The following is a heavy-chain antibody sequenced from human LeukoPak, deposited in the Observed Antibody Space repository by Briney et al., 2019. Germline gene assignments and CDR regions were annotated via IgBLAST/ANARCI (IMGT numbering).Heavy chain of an antibody. CDR3: ARSPRACSSASCYPSSFDY. CDR1: GGSISSGDYY. J-gene: IGHJ4*02. D-gene: IGHD2-2*01. V-gene: IGHV4-31*03. Sequence: SETLSLTRTVSGGSISSGDYYWSWIRQHPGKGLEWIGYIYYGGSTYNNPSLKRRVTISADTSKNQFSLRLSSVTAADTAVYYCARSPRACSSASCYPSSFDYWGQGTLVTVSS. CDR2: IYYGGST.